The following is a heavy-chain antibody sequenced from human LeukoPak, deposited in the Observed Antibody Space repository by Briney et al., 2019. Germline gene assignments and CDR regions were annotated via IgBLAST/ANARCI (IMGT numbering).Heavy chain of an antibody. CDR1: GFTFSSYE. V-gene: IGHV3-48*03. J-gene: IGHJ4*02. CDR2: ISSSGSTI. D-gene: IGHD3-10*01. Sequence: GGSLRLSCAASGFTFSSYEMNWVRQAPGKGLEWVSYISSSGSTIYYADSVKGRFTISRDNAKNSLYLQMNSLGAEDTAVYYCAREPLRGEPFDYWGQGTLVTVSS. CDR3: AREPLRGEPFDY.